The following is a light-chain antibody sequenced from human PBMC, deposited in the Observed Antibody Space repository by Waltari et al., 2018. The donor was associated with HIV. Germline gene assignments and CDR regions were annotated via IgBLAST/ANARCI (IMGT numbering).Light chain of an antibody. J-gene: IGKJ1*01. CDR1: QSISSW. CDR2: KAS. CDR3: QQYNSYSVT. Sequence: DIQMTQSPSTLSASVGDRVTITCRASQSISSWLARYQQKPGKAPKLLIYKASSLKSGVPSRFSGSGSGTEFTLTISSLQPDDFATYYCQQYNSYSVTFGQGTKVEIK. V-gene: IGKV1-5*03.